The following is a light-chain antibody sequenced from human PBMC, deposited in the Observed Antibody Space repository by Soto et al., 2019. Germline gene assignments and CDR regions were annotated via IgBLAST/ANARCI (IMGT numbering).Light chain of an antibody. Sequence: QSALTQPASISGSPGQSITISCTGSNSDIGSYDFVAWYQQLPGKAPRLIIYGLTNRPSGVSDRFSGSKSGTTASLTISGLQAEDEAHYYCSSYTGRNTLGAFGGGTKLTVL. CDR3: SSYTGRNTLGA. CDR1: NSDIGSYDF. CDR2: GLT. V-gene: IGLV2-14*03. J-gene: IGLJ2*01.